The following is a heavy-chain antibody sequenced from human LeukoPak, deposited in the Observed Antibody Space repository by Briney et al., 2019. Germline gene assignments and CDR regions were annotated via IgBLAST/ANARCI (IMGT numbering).Heavy chain of an antibody. CDR3: ARDLTHYYGSGSPTGD. D-gene: IGHD3-10*01. Sequence: ASVKVSCKASGYTFTSYGISWVRQAPGQGLEWMGWISAYNGNTNYAQKLQGRVTMTTGTSTSTAYMELRSLRSDDTAVYYCARDLTHYYGSGSPTGDWGQGTLVTVSS. J-gene: IGHJ4*02. CDR2: ISAYNGNT. CDR1: GYTFTSYG. V-gene: IGHV1-18*01.